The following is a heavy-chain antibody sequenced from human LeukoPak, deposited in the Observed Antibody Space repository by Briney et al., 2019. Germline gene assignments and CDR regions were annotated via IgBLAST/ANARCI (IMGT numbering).Heavy chain of an antibody. CDR1: GYSISSGYY. D-gene: IGHD6-13*01. J-gene: IGHJ5*02. V-gene: IGHV4-38-2*01. CDR2: IYHSGST. Sequence: SETLSLTCAVSGYSISSGYYWAWIRQPPGEGLEWIGSIYHSGSTYYNPSLKSRVTISVDTSKNQFSLKLSSVTAADTAVYYCAKSEQQLGPRRWFDPWGQGTLVTVSS. CDR3: AKSEQQLGPRRWFDP.